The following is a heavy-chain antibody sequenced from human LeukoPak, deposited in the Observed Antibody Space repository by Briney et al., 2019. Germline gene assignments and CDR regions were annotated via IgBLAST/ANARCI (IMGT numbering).Heavy chain of an antibody. CDR1: GGSISSYY. D-gene: IGHD3-3*01. J-gene: IGHJ3*02. V-gene: IGHV4-59*08. CDR2: IYYSGST. Sequence: SETLSLTCTVSGGSISSYYWSWLRQPPGKGLEWIGYIYYSGSTNYNPSLKSRVTISVDTSKNQFSLKLSSVTAADTAVYYCARASFLEWLLPGAFDIWGQGTMVTVSS. CDR3: ARASFLEWLLPGAFDI.